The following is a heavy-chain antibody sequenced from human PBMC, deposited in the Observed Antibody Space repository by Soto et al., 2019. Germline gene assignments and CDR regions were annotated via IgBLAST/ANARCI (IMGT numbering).Heavy chain of an antibody. J-gene: IGHJ3*02. V-gene: IGHV3-7*05. CDR2: RNKDETRK. D-gene: IGHD6-13*01. CDR3: ARDVSPGSSSLYLDAFDI. CDR1: GFSFRSNW. Sequence: EVQLVESGGGLVQPGGSLRLSCEASGFSFRSNWMTWVRQAPGKGLEWVANRNKDETRKSSLDSVRGRFTISRDNVKASLYLQMNSLRAEDTALYYCARDVSPGSSSLYLDAFDIWGQGTMVTVSS.